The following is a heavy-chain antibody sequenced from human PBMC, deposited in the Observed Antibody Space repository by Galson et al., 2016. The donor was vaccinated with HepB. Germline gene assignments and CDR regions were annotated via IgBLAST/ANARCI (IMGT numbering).Heavy chain of an antibody. CDR3: ARDLYCGGDCYLVY. V-gene: IGHV1-69*13. J-gene: IGHJ4*02. Sequence: SVKVSCKASGYTFTSYAMHWVRQAPGQGLEWMGGIIPIFGTANYAQKFQGRVTITADESTSTAYMELSSLRSEDTAVYYCARDLYCGGDCYLVYWGQGTLVTVSS. D-gene: IGHD2-21*02. CDR1: GYTFTSYA. CDR2: IIPIFGTA.